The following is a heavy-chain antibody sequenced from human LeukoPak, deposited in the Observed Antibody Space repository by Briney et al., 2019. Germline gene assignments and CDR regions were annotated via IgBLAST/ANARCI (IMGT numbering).Heavy chain of an antibody. J-gene: IGHJ4*02. CDR3: LTNYYDSSGYYYGDY. Sequence: SETLSLTCTVSGGSISSGDYYWSWIRQPPGKGPEWIGYIYYSGSTYYNPSLKSRVTISVDTSKNQFSLKLSSVTAADTAVYYCLTNYYDSSGYYYGDYWGQGTLVTVSS. CDR2: IYYSGST. CDR1: GGSISSGDYY. D-gene: IGHD3-22*01. V-gene: IGHV4-30-4*08.